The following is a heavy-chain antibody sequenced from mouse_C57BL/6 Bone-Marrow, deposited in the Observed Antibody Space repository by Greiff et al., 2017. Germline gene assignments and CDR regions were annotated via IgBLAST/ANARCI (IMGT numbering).Heavy chain of an antibody. Sequence: EVKLVESGGGLVKPGGSLKLSCAASGFTFRSYAMSWVRQTPEKRLEWVATISDGGSYTYSPDNVKGRFTISRDNAKNNLYLQMSHLKSEDTAMYYCARDRLKDYWGQGTTLTVSS. J-gene: IGHJ2*01. CDR3: ARDRLKDY. CDR2: ISDGGSYT. D-gene: IGHD1-2*01. V-gene: IGHV5-4*01. CDR1: GFTFRSYA.